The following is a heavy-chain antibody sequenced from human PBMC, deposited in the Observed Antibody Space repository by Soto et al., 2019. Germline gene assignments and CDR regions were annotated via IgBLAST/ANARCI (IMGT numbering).Heavy chain of an antibody. CDR2: IIPFLGVT. D-gene: IGHD3-10*01. CDR1: GGTFSPYT. CDR3: ARDWESTVSTWSFGAF. J-gene: IGHJ4*02. V-gene: IGHV1-69*08. Sequence: QVQLVQSGAEVQKPGSSVKVSCKASGGTFSPYTVNWVRQAPGQGLEWMGRIIPFLGVTNYAQKFQARVTLTADASTTTAYMELSGLRFEDTAVYYCARDWESTVSTWSFGAFWGRGTRVTVSS.